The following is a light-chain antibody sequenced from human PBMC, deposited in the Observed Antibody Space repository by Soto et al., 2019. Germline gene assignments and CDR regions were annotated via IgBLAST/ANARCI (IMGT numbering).Light chain of an antibody. V-gene: IGLV2-14*01. CDR2: EVS. CDR1: SSDVGGYNY. J-gene: IGLJ1*01. CDR3: SSYTTSFTRV. Sequence: QSALTQPASVSGSPGQSITISCTGTSSDVGGYNYVSWYQQHPGKAPKLMIYEVSNRPSGVSNRFSGSKSGNTASLTISGLQAEDEADSYCSSYTTSFTRVFGTGTKVTVL.